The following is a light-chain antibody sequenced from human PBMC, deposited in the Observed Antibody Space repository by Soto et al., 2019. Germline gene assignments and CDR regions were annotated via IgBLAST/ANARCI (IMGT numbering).Light chain of an antibody. CDR2: DVS. Sequence: DIQMTQSPSTLSASVGDRVTITCRASQSVSGWLAWYQQKPGKAPKVLIYDVSILESGVPSRFSGSGSGTEFTLTISGLQPDDFAVYYCQQYNNWPPYTFGQGTRLEI. CDR3: QQYNNWPPYT. CDR1: QSVSGW. V-gene: IGKV1-5*01. J-gene: IGKJ5*01.